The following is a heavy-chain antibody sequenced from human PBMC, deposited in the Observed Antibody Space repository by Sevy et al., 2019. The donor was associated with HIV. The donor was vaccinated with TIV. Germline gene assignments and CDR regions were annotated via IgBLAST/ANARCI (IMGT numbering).Heavy chain of an antibody. Sequence: GGSLRLSCAASGFTFNTHAMHWVRQAPGKGLEWVALISYDGIIKYYADSVKGRLTISRDNSKNTLSLQMNSLRVEDTAVYYCAREGGYTSAWPPGNHWGQGTLVTVSS. D-gene: IGHD6-19*01. CDR3: AREGGYTSAWPPGNH. CDR2: ISYDGIIK. J-gene: IGHJ4*02. CDR1: GFTFNTHA. V-gene: IGHV3-30*04.